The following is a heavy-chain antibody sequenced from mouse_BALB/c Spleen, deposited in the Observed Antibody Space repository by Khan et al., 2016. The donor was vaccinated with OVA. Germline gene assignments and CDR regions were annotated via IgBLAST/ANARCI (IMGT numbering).Heavy chain of an antibody. CDR2: IYPGSGNT. CDR1: GYTFTDFY. D-gene: IGHD1-1*01. CDR3: ARSYFYQFYFDY. J-gene: IGHJ2*01. Sequence: QVQLKQSGPELVKPGASVKISCKASGYTFTDFYINWVKQKPGQGLEWIGWIYPGSGNTKYNEKFKGKATLTVDTSSSTAYMQLSSLTSEDTAVYCCARSYFYQFYFDYWGQGTTLTVSA. V-gene: IGHV1-84*02.